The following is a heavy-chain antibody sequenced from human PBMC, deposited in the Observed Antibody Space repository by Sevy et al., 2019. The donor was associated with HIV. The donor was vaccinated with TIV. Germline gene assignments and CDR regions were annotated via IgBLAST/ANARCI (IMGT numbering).Heavy chain of an antibody. CDR3: TAGVGASDFDY. Sequence: GGTLRLSCAASGFTFSNAWMSWVRQAPGKGLEWVGRIKSKTEGATRDFAAPVKGRLLISRDDSRNTVYLQMNSLKTEDTAVYYCTAGVGASDFDYWGQGTLVTVSS. J-gene: IGHJ4*02. CDR1: GFTFSNAW. V-gene: IGHV3-15*01. CDR2: IKSKTEGATR. D-gene: IGHD1-26*01.